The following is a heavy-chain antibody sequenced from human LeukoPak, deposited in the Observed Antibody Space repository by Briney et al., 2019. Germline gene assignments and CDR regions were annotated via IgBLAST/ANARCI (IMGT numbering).Heavy chain of an antibody. CDR2: INSDGTST. D-gene: IGHD1-26*01. CDR1: GFTFTSYW. Sequence: GGSLRLSCAASGFTFTSYWMHWVRQAPGKGLVWVSRINSDGTSTACADSVKGGFTISRDNAKNMLYLQMNSLRVDDTAVYYCVRGAPFDYWGQGTLVAVSS. V-gene: IGHV3-74*01. J-gene: IGHJ4*02. CDR3: VRGAPFDY.